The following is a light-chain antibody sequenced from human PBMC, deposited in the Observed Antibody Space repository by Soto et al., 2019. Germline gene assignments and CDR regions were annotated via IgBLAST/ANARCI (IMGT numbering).Light chain of an antibody. CDR3: QQYNNWPQT. CDR1: QSISSNF. Sequence: EIVLTQSPGTLSLSPGERATLSCRASQSISSNFLAWYQQKPGRAPRLLIYGASSRATGIPDRFSGSGSGTDFTLTISRLEPEDLAVYYCQQYNNWPQTFGQGTKVDIK. V-gene: IGKV3-20*01. CDR2: GAS. J-gene: IGKJ1*01.